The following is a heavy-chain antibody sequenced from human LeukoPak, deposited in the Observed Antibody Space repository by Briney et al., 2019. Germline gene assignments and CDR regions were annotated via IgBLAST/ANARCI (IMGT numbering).Heavy chain of an antibody. CDR3: ARGGSHDYGDC. CDR2: IDGAGGLT. Sequence: PGGSLRLSCAASGFTFRSYAMTWLRQAPGKGLEWVSAIDGAGGLTLYADSVKGRFTISRDNFNNILYLQMNSLRAEDTAVYYCARGGSHDYGDCWGQGTLVTVSS. V-gene: IGHV3-23*01. J-gene: IGHJ4*02. CDR1: GFTFRSYA.